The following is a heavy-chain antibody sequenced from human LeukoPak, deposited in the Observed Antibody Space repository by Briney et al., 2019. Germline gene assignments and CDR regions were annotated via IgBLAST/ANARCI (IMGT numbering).Heavy chain of an antibody. CDR1: GYSFTTYW. Sequence: PGGALQISCKSSGYSFTTYWIGWGRQVPGKGLEGMGTIYPGDSNTRYSPSFQGQVTISADKSISTAYLQWSSLKASDTAMYHCARMADYGDYFDYWGQGALVTVSS. J-gene: IGHJ4*02. V-gene: IGHV5-51*01. CDR2: IYPGDSNT. D-gene: IGHD4-17*01. CDR3: ARMADYGDYFDY.